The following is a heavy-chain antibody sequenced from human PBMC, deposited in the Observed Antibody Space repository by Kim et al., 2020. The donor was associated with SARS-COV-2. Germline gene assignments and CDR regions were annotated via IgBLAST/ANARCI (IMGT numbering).Heavy chain of an antibody. Sequence: GGSLRLSCAASGFTFSSYWMSWVRQAPGKGLEWVANIKQDGSEKYYVDSVKGRFTISRDNAKNSLYLQMNSLRAEDTAVYYCAREVLLEWELPSDYFDYWGQGTLVTVSS. CDR3: AREVLLEWELPSDYFDY. V-gene: IGHV3-7*03. CDR2: IKQDGSEK. D-gene: IGHD1-26*01. J-gene: IGHJ4*02. CDR1: GFTFSSYW.